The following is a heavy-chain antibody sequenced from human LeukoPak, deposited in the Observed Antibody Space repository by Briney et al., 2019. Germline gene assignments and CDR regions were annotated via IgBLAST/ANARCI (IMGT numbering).Heavy chain of an antibody. D-gene: IGHD3-10*01. Sequence: GGSLRLSCAASGFTVSSNYMGWVRQAPGKGLEWVAQVSKDGSATFYADSVRGRFTISRDNSKNTLSLQMDNLRVDDTAVYFCATGRVQLDYWGQGALVSVSS. V-gene: IGHV3-30*03. J-gene: IGHJ4*02. CDR1: GFTVSSNY. CDR2: VSKDGSAT. CDR3: ATGRVQLDY.